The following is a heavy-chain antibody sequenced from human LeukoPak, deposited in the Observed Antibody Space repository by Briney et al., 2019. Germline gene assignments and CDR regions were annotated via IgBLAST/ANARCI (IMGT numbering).Heavy chain of an antibody. CDR1: GGTFSSYA. CDR3: ARVHPEYYYGSGSYYAGMDV. CDR2: IIPIFGTA. D-gene: IGHD3-10*01. J-gene: IGHJ6*02. Sequence: ASVTVSCTASGGTFSSYAISWVRQAPGQGLEWMGGIIPIFGTANYAQKFQGRVTITADESTSTAYMELSSLRSEDTAVYYCARVHPEYYYGSGSYYAGMDVWGQGTTVTVSS. V-gene: IGHV1-69*13.